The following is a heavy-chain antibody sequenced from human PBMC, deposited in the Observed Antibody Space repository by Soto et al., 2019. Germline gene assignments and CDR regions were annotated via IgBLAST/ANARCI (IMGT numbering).Heavy chain of an antibody. CDR3: AKDSSCSSTSCYKPYFDY. J-gene: IGHJ4*02. D-gene: IGHD2-2*02. CDR2: ISGSGGST. V-gene: IGHV3-23*01. CDR1: GFTFSSYA. Sequence: EVQLLESGGGLVQPGGSLRLSCAASGFTFSSYAMSWVRQAPGKGLEWVSAISGSGGSTYYADSVKGRFTISRDNSKNTLYLQMNSLRAEDTAVYYCAKDSSCSSTSCYKPYFDYWGQGTLVTVSS.